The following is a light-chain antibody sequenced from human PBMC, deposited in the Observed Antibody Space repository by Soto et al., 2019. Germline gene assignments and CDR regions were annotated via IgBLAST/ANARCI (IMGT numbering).Light chain of an antibody. V-gene: IGKV4-1*01. CDR2: WAS. J-gene: IGKJ4*01. CDR3: QQYYTTLT. Sequence: DIVLTQSPDFLAVSLGERATINCKSSQSVLYNSDNKNYLAWYQQKPGQPPKLLIYWASTRDSGVPDRFSGSGSGADFTLTISSLQAEDVAVYYCQQYYTTLTFGGGTKVEIK. CDR1: QSVLYNSDNKNY.